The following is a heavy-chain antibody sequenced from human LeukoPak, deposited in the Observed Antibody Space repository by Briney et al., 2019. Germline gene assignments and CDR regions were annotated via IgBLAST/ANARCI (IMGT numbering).Heavy chain of an antibody. CDR1: GYSFTNYW. V-gene: IGHV5-51*01. Sequence: GESLKISCKGSGYSFTNYWIGWVRQMPGKGLEWMGMIYPGDSDTRYSPSFQGQVIISGDKSMSTAYLQWSSLKASDTAMYYCARRHYGYSQPGYWGQGTLVTVSS. D-gene: IGHD3-10*01. CDR2: IYPGDSDT. J-gene: IGHJ4*02. CDR3: ARRHYGYSQPGY.